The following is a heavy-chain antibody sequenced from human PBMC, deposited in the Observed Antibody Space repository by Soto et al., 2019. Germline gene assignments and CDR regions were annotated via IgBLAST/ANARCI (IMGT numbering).Heavy chain of an antibody. Sequence: GGSLRLSCAASGFTFSSYAMSWVRQAPGKGLEWVSAISGRGGSTYYADSVKGRFNISRDNTKNKLYLQMNSLRAEDTAVDYRAKNPSAANVNVYDYDGMDVWGQGTTVTVSS. CDR1: GFTFSSYA. CDR3: AKNPSAANVNVYDYDGMDV. J-gene: IGHJ6*02. V-gene: IGHV3-23*01. CDR2: ISGRGGST. D-gene: IGHD6-13*01.